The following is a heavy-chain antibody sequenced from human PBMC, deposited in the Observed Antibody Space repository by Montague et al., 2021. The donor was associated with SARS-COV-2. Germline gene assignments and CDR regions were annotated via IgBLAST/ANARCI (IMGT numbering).Heavy chain of an antibody. CDR1: GGSISSGSYY. V-gene: IGHV4-61*02. D-gene: IGHD3-9*01. CDR2: IYTSGST. Sequence: TLSLTCTVSGGSISSGSYYWNWIRQPAGKGLEWIGRIYTSGSTNSTPSLKSRVTISVDTSKNQFSLKPSSVTAADTAVYYCARESLHLTGYYNDYFDYWGQGTMVTVSS. CDR3: ARESLHLTGYYNDYFDY. J-gene: IGHJ4*02.